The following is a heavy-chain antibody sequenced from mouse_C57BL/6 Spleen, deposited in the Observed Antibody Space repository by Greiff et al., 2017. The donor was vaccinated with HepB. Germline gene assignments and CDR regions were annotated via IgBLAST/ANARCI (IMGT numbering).Heavy chain of an antibody. D-gene: IGHD3-1*01. Sequence: QVQLQQPGAELVMPGASVKLSCKASGYTFTSYWMNWVKQRPGQGLEWIGEIDPSDSYTNYNQKFKGKSTLTVDKSSSTAYMQLSSLTSEGSAVYYCARSGYHYAMDYWGQGTSVTVSS. V-gene: IGHV1-69*01. J-gene: IGHJ4*01. CDR2: IDPSDSYT. CDR3: ARSGYHYAMDY. CDR1: GYTFTSYW.